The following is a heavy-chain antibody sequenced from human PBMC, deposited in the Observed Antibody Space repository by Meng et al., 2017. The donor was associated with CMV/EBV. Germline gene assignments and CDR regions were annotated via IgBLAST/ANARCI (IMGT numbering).Heavy chain of an antibody. CDR2: ISYDGSNK. CDR3: ARDLVGGAVTTVDY. Sequence: GGSLRLSCAASGFTFSSYAMHWVRQAPGKGLEWVAVISYDGSNKYYADSVEGRFTISRDNSKNTLYLQMNSLRAEDTAVYYCARDLVGGAVTTVDYWGQGTLVTVSS. D-gene: IGHD4-17*01. J-gene: IGHJ4*02. CDR1: GFTFSSYA. V-gene: IGHV3-30*04.